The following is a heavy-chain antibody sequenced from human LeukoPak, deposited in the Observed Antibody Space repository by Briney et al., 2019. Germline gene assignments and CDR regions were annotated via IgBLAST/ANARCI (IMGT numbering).Heavy chain of an antibody. V-gene: IGHV1-69*13. CDR3: ARSYSGSYYEFWFDP. D-gene: IGHD1-26*01. J-gene: IGHJ5*02. CDR1: GGTFSSYA. Sequence: ASVKVSCKASGGTFSSYAISWVRQAPGQGPEWMGGIIPIFGTANYAQKFQGRVTITADESTSTAYMELSSLRSEDTAVYYCARSYSGSYYEFWFDPWGQGTLVTVSS. CDR2: IIPIFGTA.